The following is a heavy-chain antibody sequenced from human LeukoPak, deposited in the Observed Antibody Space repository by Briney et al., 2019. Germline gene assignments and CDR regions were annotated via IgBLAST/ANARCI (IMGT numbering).Heavy chain of an antibody. D-gene: IGHD3-3*01. J-gene: IGHJ3*02. CDR1: GFTFSSYG. Sequence: PGRSLRLSCAASGFTFSSYGMHWVRQAPGKGLEWVSAISGSGGSTYYADSVKGRFTISRDNSKNTLYLQMNSLRDEDTAVYYCAKWGTLDFWSGYLGGAWGLDAFDIWGQGTMVTVSS. V-gene: IGHV3-23*01. CDR2: ISGSGGST. CDR3: AKWGTLDFWSGYLGGAWGLDAFDI.